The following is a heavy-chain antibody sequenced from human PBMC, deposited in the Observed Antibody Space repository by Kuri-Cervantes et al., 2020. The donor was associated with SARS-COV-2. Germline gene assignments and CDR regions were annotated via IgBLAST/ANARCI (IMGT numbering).Heavy chain of an antibody. Sequence: ASVKVSCKASGYGFTGYYVHWVRQAPGQGLEWMGWIEPNSGGTNYAQKFQGRVTMTRDTSISTAYMELRRLRSDDTAMYYCARVESNSGWDMISGPPGWFDFWGQGTLVTVSS. V-gene: IGHV1-2*02. CDR3: ARVESNSGWDMISGPPGWFDF. J-gene: IGHJ5*01. D-gene: IGHD6-19*01. CDR2: IEPNSGGT. CDR1: GYGFTGYY.